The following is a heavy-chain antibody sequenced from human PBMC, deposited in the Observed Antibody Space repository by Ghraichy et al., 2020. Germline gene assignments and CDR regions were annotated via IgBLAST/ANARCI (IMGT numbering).Heavy chain of an antibody. CDR3: VRDRATIAAT. D-gene: IGHD6-25*01. Sequence: SETLSLTCSVSGDSINGYYWRWVRQPAGKGLQWLGRIYSSGQTNYNPSLDSRLTLSIDTSKKQITLKLSSVTVADTATYFCVRDRATIAATWGQGVLVIVSP. CDR1: GDSINGYY. CDR2: IYSSGQT. J-gene: IGHJ5*02. V-gene: IGHV4-4*07.